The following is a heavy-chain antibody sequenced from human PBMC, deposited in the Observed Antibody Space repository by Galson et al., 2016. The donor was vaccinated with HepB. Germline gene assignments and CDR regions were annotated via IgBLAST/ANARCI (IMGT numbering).Heavy chain of an antibody. CDR2: SLPIFGKT. CDR1: GDTSGSFT. D-gene: IGHD1-20*01. Sequence: SVKVSCKASGDTSGSFTITWVRQAPGQGLEWIGGSLPIFGKTNYAQKFQGRVTITADESTNTGSLELRSLTSEASAIYYCARITGGIPYWYFDLWGRGTPVIVSS. V-gene: IGHV1-69*13. CDR3: ARITGGIPYWYFDL. J-gene: IGHJ2*01.